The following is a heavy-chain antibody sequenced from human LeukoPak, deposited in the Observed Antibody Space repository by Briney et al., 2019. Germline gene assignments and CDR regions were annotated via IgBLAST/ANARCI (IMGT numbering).Heavy chain of an antibody. D-gene: IGHD6-6*01. CDR3: ARGESSSSPLYYYYYYMDV. Sequence: PSETLSLTCTVSGGSINSGTYYWSWIRQPAGKGLEWIGRVYTSGSTNYNPSLKSRVTISVDTSKNQFSLKLSSVTAADTAMYYCARGESSSSPLYYYYYYMDVWGKGTTVTVSS. CDR2: VYTSGST. V-gene: IGHV4-61*02. CDR1: GGSINSGTYY. J-gene: IGHJ6*03.